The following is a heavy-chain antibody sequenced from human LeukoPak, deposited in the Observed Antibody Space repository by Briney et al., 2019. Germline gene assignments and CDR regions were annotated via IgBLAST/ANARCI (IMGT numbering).Heavy chain of an antibody. CDR2: INPNSGGT. Sequence: ASVKVSCKASGYTFTGYYMHWVRQAPGQGLEWMGWINPNSGGTNYAQKFQGRVTMTRDTSISTAYMELSRLRSDDTAVYYCARGGIVVVPAATQDYYYYYYMDAWGKGTTVTVSS. CDR1: GYTFTGYY. D-gene: IGHD2-2*01. J-gene: IGHJ6*03. CDR3: ARGGIVVVPAATQDYYYYYYMDA. V-gene: IGHV1-2*02.